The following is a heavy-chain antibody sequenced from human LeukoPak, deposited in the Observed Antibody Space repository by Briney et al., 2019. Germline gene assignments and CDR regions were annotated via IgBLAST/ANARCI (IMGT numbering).Heavy chain of an antibody. Sequence: GGSLRLSCAASGFAFSRYWMSWVCQAPGKGLEWVANIQYGGTDKYYADSVKGRFTISRDNAKNSLYLQMNSLRAEDTAVYYCARDCSRDQSDYWGQGTLVTVSS. CDR2: IQYGGTDK. D-gene: IGHD2-15*01. CDR3: ARDCSRDQSDY. J-gene: IGHJ4*02. V-gene: IGHV3-7*05. CDR1: GFAFSRYW.